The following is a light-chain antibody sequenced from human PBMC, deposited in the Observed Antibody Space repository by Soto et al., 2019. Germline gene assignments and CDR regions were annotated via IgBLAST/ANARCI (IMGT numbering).Light chain of an antibody. J-gene: IGKJ3*01. CDR2: AAF. Sequence: DIQMTQSPSSLSASVGDRVTITCRASQSISSYLNWYQQKPGKAPKLLIYAAFSLQSGVPSRFSGSGSGTDFTLTISSLQPEDFATYYCQQKDTFGPGTKVDIK. V-gene: IGKV1-39*01. CDR1: QSISSY. CDR3: QQKDT.